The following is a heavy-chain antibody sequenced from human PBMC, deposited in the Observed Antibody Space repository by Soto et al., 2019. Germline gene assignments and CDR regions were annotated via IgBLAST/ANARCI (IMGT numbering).Heavy chain of an antibody. J-gene: IGHJ6*02. D-gene: IGHD3-10*01. CDR3: AREGSGSSGLYGMDV. CDR1: GGSISSYY. Sequence: SETLSLTCTVSGGSISSYYWSWIRQPPGKGLEWIGYIYYSGSTNYNPSLKSRVTISVDTSKNQFSLKLSSVTAAVTAVYYCAREGSGSSGLYGMDVWGQGTTVTVSS. V-gene: IGHV4-59*01. CDR2: IYYSGST.